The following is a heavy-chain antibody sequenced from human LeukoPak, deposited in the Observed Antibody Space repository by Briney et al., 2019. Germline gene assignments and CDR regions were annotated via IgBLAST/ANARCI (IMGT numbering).Heavy chain of an antibody. Sequence: EASVKVSCKASGYTFTGYYMHWVRQAPGQGLEWMGWINPNSGGTNYAQKFQGRVNMTRDTSISTAYMELSRLRSDATAVYSCARALGYCSSTSCYTSEYFQHWGQGTLVTVSS. V-gene: IGHV1-2*02. CDR3: ARALGYCSSTSCYTSEYFQH. J-gene: IGHJ1*01. CDR2: INPNSGGT. D-gene: IGHD2-2*02. CDR1: GYTFTGYY.